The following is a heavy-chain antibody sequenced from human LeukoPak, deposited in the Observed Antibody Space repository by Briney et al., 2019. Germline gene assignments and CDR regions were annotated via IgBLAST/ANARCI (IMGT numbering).Heavy chain of an antibody. D-gene: IGHD3-16*01. V-gene: IGHV3-48*03. CDR1: GFTFSSYE. CDR2: ISSSGSTI. CDR3: ARDAGTWGSYFPLYHYGMDV. Sequence: RGSLRLSCAASGFTFSSYEMNWVRQAPGKGLEWVSYISSSGSTIYYADSVKGRFTISRDNAKNSLYLQMNSLRAEDTAVYYCARDAGTWGSYFPLYHYGMDVWGKGTTVTVSS. J-gene: IGHJ6*04.